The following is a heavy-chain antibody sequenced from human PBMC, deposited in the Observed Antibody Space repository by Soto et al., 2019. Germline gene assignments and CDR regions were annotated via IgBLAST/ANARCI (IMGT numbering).Heavy chain of an antibody. CDR1: GASISGFY. J-gene: IGHJ5*02. V-gene: IGHV4-4*07. CDR2: IYAPGTT. Sequence: QVQLQESGPGLGKPSETLSLTCTVSGASISGFYWRWIRKSAGKGRGWVGRIYAPGTTDCNPSLKSRVMMSVDTSKKQFSLKLRSVTAADTAVYYCVRDGTKTLRDWFDPWGQGISVTVSS. CDR3: VRDGTKTLRDWFDP. D-gene: IGHD1-1*01.